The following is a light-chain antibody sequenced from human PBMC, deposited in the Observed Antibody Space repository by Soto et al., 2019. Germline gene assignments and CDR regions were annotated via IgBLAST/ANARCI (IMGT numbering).Light chain of an antibody. V-gene: IGKV3-20*01. CDR3: QQYGSSPRT. CDR1: QSVSSSY. J-gene: IGKJ1*01. Sequence: EIVMTQSPATLTVSPGERAILSCRASQSVSSSYLAWYQQKPGQAPRLLIYGASSRATGIPDRFSGSGSGTDFTLTISRLEPEDFAVYYCQQYGSSPRTFGQGTKVDI. CDR2: GAS.